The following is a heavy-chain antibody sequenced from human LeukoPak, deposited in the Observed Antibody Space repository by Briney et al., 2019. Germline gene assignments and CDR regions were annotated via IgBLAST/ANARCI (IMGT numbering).Heavy chain of an antibody. CDR1: GGTFSSYA. CDR3: ARSRAGGSYSSSWFWSSIYY. V-gene: IGHV1-69*01. J-gene: IGHJ4*02. D-gene: IGHD6-13*01. CDR2: IIPIFGKA. Sequence: GSSVNVSCKSSGGTFSSYAISWVRQAPGQGLEWMGGIIPIFGKANYAQKFQGRVTITADESTSTAYMELSSLRSEDTAVYYCARSRAGGSYSSSWFWSSIYYWGQGTLVTVSS.